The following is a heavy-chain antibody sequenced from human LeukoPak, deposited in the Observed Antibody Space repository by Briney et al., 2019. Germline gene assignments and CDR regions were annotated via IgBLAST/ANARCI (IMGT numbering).Heavy chain of an antibody. J-gene: IGHJ3*02. Sequence: GGSLRLSCAASGFTFSSYAMSWVRQAPGKGLEWVSAISTSDGTTYYADSVKGRFTISRDNSKNTLYLQMNSLRAEDTAVFYCAKDRDDYVWGSYLGAFDIWGQGTMVTVSS. CDR1: GFTFSSYA. CDR2: ISTSDGTT. D-gene: IGHD3-16*01. V-gene: IGHV3-23*01. CDR3: AKDRDDYVWGSYLGAFDI.